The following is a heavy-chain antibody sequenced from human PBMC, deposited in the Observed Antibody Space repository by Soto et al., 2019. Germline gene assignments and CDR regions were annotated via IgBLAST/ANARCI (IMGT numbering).Heavy chain of an antibody. V-gene: IGHV1-46*01. D-gene: IGHD6-13*01. J-gene: IGHJ5*02. CDR3: ATFRYSSSWSRGNWFDP. CDR2: INPSGET. Sequence: RASVKVSCKASGYTFTSYYMHWVRQAPGQGLEWMGIINPSGETIYAQKFQGRVTMTEDTSTDTAYMELSSLRSEDTAVYYCATFRYSSSWSRGNWFDPWGQGTLVTVSS. CDR1: GYTFTSYY.